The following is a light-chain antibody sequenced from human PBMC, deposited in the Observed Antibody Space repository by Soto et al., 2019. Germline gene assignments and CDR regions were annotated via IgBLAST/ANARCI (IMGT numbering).Light chain of an antibody. Sequence: DIQMTQSPSSLSASVGDRVTITCRASQSSSSYLNWYQQKPGKAPKLLIYAASSLQSGVPSRFSGSGYGTDFTLTISSLQPEDFATYYCQQSYSTPWTCGQGTKVEIK. CDR3: QQSYSTPWT. CDR2: AAS. J-gene: IGKJ1*01. CDR1: QSSSSY. V-gene: IGKV1-39*01.